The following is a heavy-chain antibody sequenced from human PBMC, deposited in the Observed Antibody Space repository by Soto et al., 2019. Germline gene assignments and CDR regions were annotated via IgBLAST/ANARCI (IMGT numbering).Heavy chain of an antibody. D-gene: IGHD5-12*01. V-gene: IGHV3-53*02. CDR1: GFTVSSNY. J-gene: IGHJ4*02. Sequence: EVQLVETGGGLIQRGGSLRLSFAATGFTVSSNYMSWVRQAPGKGLEWVSVIYSGGSTYYADSVKGRFTISRDNSKNTLYLQMNSLRAEDTAVYYCARAPSRDGYGRYFDYWGQGTLVTVSS. CDR3: ARAPSRDGYGRYFDY. CDR2: IYSGGST.